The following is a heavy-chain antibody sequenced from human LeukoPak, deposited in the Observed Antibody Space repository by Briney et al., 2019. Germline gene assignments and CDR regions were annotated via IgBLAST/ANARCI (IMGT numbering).Heavy chain of an antibody. V-gene: IGHV3-23*01. CDR1: GFTFSSSA. J-gene: IGHJ6*02. Sequence: GGSLRLSCAASGFTFSSSAMSWVRQAPGKGLEWVSAISNNGGYTYYADSVKGRFTISRDNSKNTLYLQMNSLRAEDTAVYYCAKEKRGCSSTSCYNGMDVWGQGTTVTVSS. CDR3: AKEKRGCSSTSCYNGMDV. D-gene: IGHD2-2*02. CDR2: ISNNGGYT.